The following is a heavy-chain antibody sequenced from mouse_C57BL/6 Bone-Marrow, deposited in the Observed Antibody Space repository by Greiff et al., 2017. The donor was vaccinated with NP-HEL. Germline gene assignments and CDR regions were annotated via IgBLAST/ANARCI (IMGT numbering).Heavy chain of an antibody. Sequence: DVKLQESGAELVKPGASVKLSCTASGFNIKDYYMHWVKQRTEQGLEWIGRIDPEDGETKYAPKFQGKATITADTSSNTAYPQLSSLTSEDTAVYYCARDWITWYFDVWGTGTTVTVSS. CDR3: ARDWITWYFDV. CDR1: GFNIKDYY. CDR2: IDPEDGET. J-gene: IGHJ1*03. D-gene: IGHD1-1*01. V-gene: IGHV14-2*01.